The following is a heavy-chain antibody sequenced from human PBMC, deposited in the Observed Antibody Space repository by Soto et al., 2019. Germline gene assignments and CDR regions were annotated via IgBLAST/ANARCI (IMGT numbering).Heavy chain of an antibody. CDR2: IDPSDSYT. J-gene: IGHJ6*02. CDR3: ARAIAVAGAGASGYYYYYGMDV. D-gene: IGHD6-19*01. Sequence: GESLKISCKGSGYSFTSYWISWVRQMPGKGLEWMGRIDPSDSYTNYSPSFQGHVTISADKSISTAYLQWSSLKASDTAMYYCARAIAVAGAGASGYYYYYGMDVWGQGTTVTVSS. CDR1: GYSFTSYW. V-gene: IGHV5-10-1*01.